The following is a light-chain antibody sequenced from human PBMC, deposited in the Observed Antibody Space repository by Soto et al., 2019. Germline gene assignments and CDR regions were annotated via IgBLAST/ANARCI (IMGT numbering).Light chain of an antibody. V-gene: IGLV2-14*01. CDR2: DVS. CDR1: SSDVGGYNY. Sequence: QSALTQPASVSGSPGQSITISCTGTSSDVGGYNYVSWYQQHPGKAPKLMIYDVSNRPSGVSNRFSGYKSGNTASLTISGLQAEDEADYYCISYTSSSTLYVFGPGTKLTVL. J-gene: IGLJ1*01. CDR3: ISYTSSSTLYV.